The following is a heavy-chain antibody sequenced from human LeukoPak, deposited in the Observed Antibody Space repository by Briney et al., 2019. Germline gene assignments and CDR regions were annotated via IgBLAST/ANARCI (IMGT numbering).Heavy chain of an antibody. CDR1: GGSISSSNW. J-gene: IGHJ3*02. D-gene: IGHD3-22*01. V-gene: IGHV4-4*02. CDR3: ARCAVYYDSSGYYDAFDI. CDR2: IYHSGST. Sequence: PSETLSLTCAVSGGSISSSNWWSWVRQPPGKGLEWIGEIYHSGSTNYNPSLKSRVTISVDKSKNQFSLKLSSVTAADTAVYYCARCAVYYDSSGYYDAFDIWGQGTMVTVSS.